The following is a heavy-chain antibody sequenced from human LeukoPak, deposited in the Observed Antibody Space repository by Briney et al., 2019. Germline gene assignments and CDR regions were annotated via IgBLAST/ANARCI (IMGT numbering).Heavy chain of an antibody. CDR3: ARAYCSGGSCYSGKRFDP. J-gene: IGHJ5*02. Sequence: ASVKVSCKASGYTFTGYYMHWVRQAPGQGLEWMGLINPNSGGTNYAQKFQGRVTMTRDTSISTAYMELSRLRSGDTAVYYCARAYCSGGSCYSGKRFDPWGQGTLVTVSS. CDR2: INPNSGGT. D-gene: IGHD2-15*01. CDR1: GYTFTGYY. V-gene: IGHV1-2*02.